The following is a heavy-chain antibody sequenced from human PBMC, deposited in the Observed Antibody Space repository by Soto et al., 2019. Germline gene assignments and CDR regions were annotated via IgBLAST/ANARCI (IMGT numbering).Heavy chain of an antibody. CDR3: ARGTSWQLPFDY. J-gene: IGHJ4*02. CDR1: GGSLSGGTNY. D-gene: IGHD6-13*01. V-gene: IGHV4-61*01. CDR2: ISYSGST. Sequence: SETLSLTCTVSGGSLSGGTNYWSWVRQSPGKEMEWIGYISYSGSTDYNPSLKSRVTISGDTSKNQFSLKVSSVTAADTAVYYCARGTSWQLPFDYWGQGTLVTVSS.